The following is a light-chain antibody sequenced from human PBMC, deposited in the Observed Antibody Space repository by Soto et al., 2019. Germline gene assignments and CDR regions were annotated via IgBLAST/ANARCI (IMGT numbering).Light chain of an antibody. CDR1: QSVSSSL. CDR3: QQYGSSPYT. V-gene: IGKV3-20*01. Sequence: EIELTQSPCTLSLSPGERATLSCRASQSVSSSLLAWYQQKPGQAPRLLIYGASSRATGIPDRFSGSGSGTDFTLTISRLEPEDFAVYYCQQYGSSPYTFGQGTKLEIK. CDR2: GAS. J-gene: IGKJ2*01.